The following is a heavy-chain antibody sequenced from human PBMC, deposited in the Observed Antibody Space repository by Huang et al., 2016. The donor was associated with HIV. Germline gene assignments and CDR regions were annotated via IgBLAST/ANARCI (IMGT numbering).Heavy chain of an antibody. V-gene: IGHV3-7*01. D-gene: IGHD1-1*01. CDR2: SKEDESEK. J-gene: IGHJ6*02. Sequence: VESGGRLVQPGGSIRLSCVGSTFRFGAYWMSWGSQSAGKGLEWVANSKEDESEKYYVDSVKGRFNISRDNAKKVLFLEMNNVRVEDTATYYCATKTAAMDIWGQGTTVTVS. CDR1: TFRFGAYW. CDR3: ATKTAAMDI.